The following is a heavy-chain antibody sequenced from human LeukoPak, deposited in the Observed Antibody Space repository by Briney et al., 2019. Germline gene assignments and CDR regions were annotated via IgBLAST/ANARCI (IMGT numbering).Heavy chain of an antibody. J-gene: IGHJ4*02. D-gene: IGHD2/OR15-2a*01. CDR3: ARVGIVVAAFDY. CDR1: GFTFNTYW. Sequence: GGSLRLSCAASGFTFNTYWMTWVRQAPGKGLEWVANVNQDGGEKNHVDSVRGRFIISRDNAKNSLYLQMNSLRVGDTAVYYCARVGIVVAAFDYWGQGTLVTVSS. V-gene: IGHV3-7*01. CDR2: VNQDGGEK.